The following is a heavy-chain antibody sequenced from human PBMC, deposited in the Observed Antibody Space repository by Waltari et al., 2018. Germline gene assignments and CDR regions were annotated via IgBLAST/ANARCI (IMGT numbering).Heavy chain of an antibody. CDR2: IYHSGST. CDR3: ARQTRVVIAIDY. Sequence: QVQLQESGPGLVKPSETLSLTCAVSGYSISSGYYWGWIRQPPGKGLEWIGSIYHSGSTYYNPSLKSRVTISVDTSKNQFSLKLSSVTAADTAVYYCARQTRVVIAIDYWGQGTLVTVSS. CDR1: GYSISSGYY. V-gene: IGHV4-38-2*01. J-gene: IGHJ4*02. D-gene: IGHD2-21*01.